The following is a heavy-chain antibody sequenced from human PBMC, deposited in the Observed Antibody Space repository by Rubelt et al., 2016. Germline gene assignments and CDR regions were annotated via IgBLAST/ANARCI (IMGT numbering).Heavy chain of an antibody. CDR1: GFTVSSNY. D-gene: IGHD3-22*01. J-gene: IGHJ3*02. V-gene: IGHV3-53*01. CDR3: ASEAAIYYDRAFDI. Sequence: LSCAASGFTVSSNYMSWVRQAPGKGLEWVSVIYSGGSTYYADSVKGRFTISRDNSKNTLYLQMNSLRAEDTAVYYCASEAAIYYDRAFDIWGQGTMVTVSS. CDR2: IYSGGST.